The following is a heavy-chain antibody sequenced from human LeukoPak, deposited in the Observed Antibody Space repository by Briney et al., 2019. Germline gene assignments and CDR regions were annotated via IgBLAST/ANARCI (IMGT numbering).Heavy chain of an antibody. CDR2: IYYSGST. V-gene: IGHV4-61*01. CDR3: AREGDGYYFFDY. CDR1: GGSVSSGSYY. D-gene: IGHD3-22*01. Sequence: PSETLSLTCTVSGGSVSSGSYYWSWIRQPPGKGLEWIGYIYYSGSTEYNPSLKSRVTISVDTSKNQFSLKLSSVTAADTAVYYCAREGDGYYFFDYWGQGTLVTVSS. J-gene: IGHJ4*02.